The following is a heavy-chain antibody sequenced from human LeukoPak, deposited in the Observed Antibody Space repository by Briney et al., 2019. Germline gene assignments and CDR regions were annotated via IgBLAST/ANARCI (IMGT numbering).Heavy chain of an antibody. CDR3: ARDRTGTPSNWFDP. CDR2: ISSSSDYM. CDR1: GFTFSDYF. D-gene: IGHD1-7*01. J-gene: IGHJ5*02. V-gene: IGHV3-21*01. Sequence: GGSLRLSCAASGFTFSDYFINWVRQAPGKGLEWVSSISSSSDYMYYADSLKGRFTISRDNAKNSLYLQMNSLRAEDTAVYYCARDRTGTPSNWFDPWGLGTLVTVSS.